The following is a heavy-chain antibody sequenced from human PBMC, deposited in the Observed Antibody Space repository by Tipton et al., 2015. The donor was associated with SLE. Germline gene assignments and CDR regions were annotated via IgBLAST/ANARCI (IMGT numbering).Heavy chain of an antibody. CDR2: IIPMFGTT. D-gene: IGHD6-19*01. Sequence: QSGPEVKKPGSTVKVSCKASGVTFRNYGINWVRQAPGQGLEWMGRIIPMFGTTNYAQKFQGRVTITADESTSTADESTSTAYMDLSSLRSDDTAVYYCARDELFAVAGTDYFDYWGQGTLVTVSS. J-gene: IGHJ4*02. CDR3: ARDELFAVAGTDYFDY. CDR1: GVTFRNYG. V-gene: IGHV1-69*13.